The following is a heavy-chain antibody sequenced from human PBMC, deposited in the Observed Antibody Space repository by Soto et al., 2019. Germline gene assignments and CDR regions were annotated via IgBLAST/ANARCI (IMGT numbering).Heavy chain of an antibody. J-gene: IGHJ6*03. CDR1: GYTFTSYG. V-gene: IGHV1-18*01. Sequence: ASVKVSCKASGYTFTSYGISWVRQAPGQGLEWMGWISAYNGNTNYAQKLQGRVTMTTDTSTSTAYMELRSLRSDDTAVYYCAREYCSGGSCYRSGGYYYYMDXWGKGTTVTVSS. CDR2: ISAYNGNT. CDR3: AREYCSGGSCYRSGGYYYYMDX. D-gene: IGHD2-15*01.